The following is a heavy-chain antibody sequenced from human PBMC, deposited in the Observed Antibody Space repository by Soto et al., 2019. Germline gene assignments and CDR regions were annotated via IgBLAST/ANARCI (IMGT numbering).Heavy chain of an antibody. CDR2: IKEDGSEK. CDR3: ARGWGYFDSSGFPYLYAMDV. J-gene: IGHJ6*02. Sequence: LRLSCAASGFTFSTYWMSWVRQAPGKGLEWVANIKEDGSEKYYVDSVEGRFTISRDNAKNSLHLQMTSLRAEDTALYYCARGWGYFDSSGFPYLYAMDVWGQGTTVTVSS. D-gene: IGHD3-22*01. CDR1: GFTFSTYW. V-gene: IGHV3-7*01.